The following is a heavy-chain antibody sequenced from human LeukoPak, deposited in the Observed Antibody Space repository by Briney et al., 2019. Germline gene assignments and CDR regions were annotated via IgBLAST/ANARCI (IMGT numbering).Heavy chain of an antibody. J-gene: IGHJ4*02. CDR2: IRSKANSYAT. Sequence: GRYLKLSCAASGFTFSGSAMHWVRQASGKGLEWVGRIRSKANSYATAYAASVKGRFTISRDDSKNTAYLQMNSLKTEDTAVYYCTRPSAYYYDSPIDYWGQGTLVTVSS. CDR3: TRPSAYYYDSPIDY. V-gene: IGHV3-73*01. CDR1: GFTFSGSA. D-gene: IGHD3-22*01.